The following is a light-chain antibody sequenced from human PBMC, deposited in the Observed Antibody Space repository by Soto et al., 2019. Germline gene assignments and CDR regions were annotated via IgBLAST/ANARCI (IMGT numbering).Light chain of an antibody. CDR1: SSDVGGYNY. Sequence: QSALTQPPSASGSPGQSVTISCTGTSSDVGGYNYVSWYQQHPGKAPKLMIYEVSKRPSGVPDRFSGSKSGNTASLTVSGLQADEEADYYCSSYAGSNNLVFGGGTKLTVL. CDR3: SSYAGSNNLV. CDR2: EVS. V-gene: IGLV2-8*01. J-gene: IGLJ2*01.